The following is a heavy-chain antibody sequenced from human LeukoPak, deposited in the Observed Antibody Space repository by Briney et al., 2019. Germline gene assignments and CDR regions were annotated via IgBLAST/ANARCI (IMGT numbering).Heavy chain of an antibody. Sequence: SQTLSLTCTVSGGSISSGSYYWSWIRQPAGKGLEWIGRIYTSGSTNYNPSLKSRVTISVDTSKNQFSLKLSSVTAADTAVYYCARVATRYCSSTSCYVLDYWGQGTLVTVSS. D-gene: IGHD2-2*01. CDR3: ARVATRYCSSTSCYVLDY. CDR1: GGSISSGSYY. V-gene: IGHV4-61*02. J-gene: IGHJ4*02. CDR2: IYTSGST.